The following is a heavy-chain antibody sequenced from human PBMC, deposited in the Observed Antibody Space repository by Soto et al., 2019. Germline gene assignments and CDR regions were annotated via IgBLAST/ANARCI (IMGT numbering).Heavy chain of an antibody. V-gene: IGHV3-11*01. CDR2: IDTSGTRI. Sequence: GGSLRLSCAASGYTFSDYYMSWIRQAPGKGLEWISYIDTSGTRIYYADSVKGRFTITRDNAKNSLYLEMNSLRDEDTAVYYCASHYDMWSGYLFPVDYWGQGTLVTVSS. D-gene: IGHD3-3*01. CDR1: GYTFSDYY. J-gene: IGHJ4*02. CDR3: ASHYDMWSGYLFPVDY.